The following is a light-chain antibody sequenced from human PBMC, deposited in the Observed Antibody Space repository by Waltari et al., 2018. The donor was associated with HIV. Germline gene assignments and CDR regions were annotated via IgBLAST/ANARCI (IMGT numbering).Light chain of an antibody. Sequence: QLVLTQSASASASLGASVKLTCTLSSGYTAYAIAWHQQQAEKGPRYLMKVNSDGSYSRGDGIPDRFSGSSSEAEHYLTISSLQSEDEADYYCQTWDTGIRVFGGGTKLTVL. CDR3: QTWDTGIRV. CDR2: VNSDGSY. V-gene: IGLV4-69*01. J-gene: IGLJ3*02. CDR1: SGYTAYA.